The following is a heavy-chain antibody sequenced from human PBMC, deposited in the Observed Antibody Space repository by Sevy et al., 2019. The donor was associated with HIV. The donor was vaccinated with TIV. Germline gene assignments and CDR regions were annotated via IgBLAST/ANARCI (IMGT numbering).Heavy chain of an antibody. V-gene: IGHV3-30*04. CDR2: ISYDGRKK. CDR3: VKGSNYDILTGYFDY. J-gene: IGHJ4*02. CDR1: GFTLNNHG. D-gene: IGHD3-9*01. Sequence: GGSLRLSCADSGFTLNNHGLHWVRQAPGKGLEWVALISYDGRKKYYADSVKGRLTISRGNSNNTFYLQMNSLRDEDTAVYYCVKGSNYDILTGYFDYWGQGTLVTVSS.